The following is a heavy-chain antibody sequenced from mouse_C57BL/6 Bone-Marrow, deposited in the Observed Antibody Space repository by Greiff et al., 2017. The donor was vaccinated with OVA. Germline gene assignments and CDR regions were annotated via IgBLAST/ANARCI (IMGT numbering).Heavy chain of an antibody. CDR3: ARGGFYYSNYVGWYFDV. CDR2: IHPNSGST. D-gene: IGHD2-5*01. CDR1: GYTFTSYW. J-gene: IGHJ1*03. V-gene: IGHV1-64*01. Sequence: QVQLKQSGAELVKPGASVKLSCKTSGYTFTSYWMHLVKQRPGQGLEWIGMIHPNSGSTNYNEKFKSKATLTVDKSSSTAYMQLSSLTSEDSAVYYCARGGFYYSNYVGWYFDVWGTGTTVTVSS.